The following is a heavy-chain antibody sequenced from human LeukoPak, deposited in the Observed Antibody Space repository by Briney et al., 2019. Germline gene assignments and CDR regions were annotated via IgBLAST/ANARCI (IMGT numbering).Heavy chain of an antibody. D-gene: IGHD1-20*01. V-gene: IGHV3-23*01. Sequence: GGSLRLSCAASGFTFSSYAMSWARQAPGKWRERVSAISGSGGSTHYADSVKGRFTISSDNSKDTLYLQMNSLRAEDTAVYYCAKEPRSNWNDGVDYWGQGTLVTVSS. CDR1: GFTFSSYA. CDR3: AKEPRSNWNDGVDY. CDR2: ISGSGGST. J-gene: IGHJ4*02.